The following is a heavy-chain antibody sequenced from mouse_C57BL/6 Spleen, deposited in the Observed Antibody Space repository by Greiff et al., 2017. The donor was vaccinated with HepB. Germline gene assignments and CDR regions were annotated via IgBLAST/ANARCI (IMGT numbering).Heavy chain of an antibody. CDR2: IAPNSGGT. D-gene: IGHD1-1*01. J-gene: IGHJ2*01. CDR3: ARSTVVAPYFGY. V-gene: IGHV1-72*01. CDR1: GYTFTSYW. Sequence: QVQLQQPGAELVKPGASVKLSCKASGYTFTSYWMHWVKQRPGRGLEWIGRIAPNSGGTKYNEKFKSKATLTVDKPSSTAYMHLSSLTSEDSAVYYCARSTVVAPYFGYWGQGTTLTVSS.